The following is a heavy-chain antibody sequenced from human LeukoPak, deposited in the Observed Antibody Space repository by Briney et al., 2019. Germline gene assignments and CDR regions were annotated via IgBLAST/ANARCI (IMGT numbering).Heavy chain of an antibody. V-gene: IGHV4-39*07. CDR1: GGSMKTTSYY. Sequence: SETLSLTCSVSGGSMKTTSYYWGWVRQPPGKGLEWIGSIYYSGNTYYYSPSLKSRVTISVDTSKNQFSLKLSSVTAADTAVYYCARGIAAAGLDYWGQGTLVTVSS. CDR3: ARGIAAAGLDY. J-gene: IGHJ4*02. D-gene: IGHD6-13*01. CDR2: IYYSGNT.